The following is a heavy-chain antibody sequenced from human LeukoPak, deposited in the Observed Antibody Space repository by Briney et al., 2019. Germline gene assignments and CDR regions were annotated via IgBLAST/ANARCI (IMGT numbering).Heavy chain of an antibody. CDR2: INPNSGGT. Sequence: ASVKVSCKASGYTFTGYYMHWVRQAPGQGLEWMGWINPNSGGTNYAQKFQGRVTMTRDTSISTAYMELSRLRSEDTAVYYCAREQYYYDSSGHEGFDYWGQGTLVTVSS. CDR1: GYTFTGYY. V-gene: IGHV1-2*02. D-gene: IGHD3-22*01. J-gene: IGHJ4*02. CDR3: AREQYYYDSSGHEGFDY.